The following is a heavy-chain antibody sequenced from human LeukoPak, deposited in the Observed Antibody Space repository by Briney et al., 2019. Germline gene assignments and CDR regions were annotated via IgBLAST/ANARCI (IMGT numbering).Heavy chain of an antibody. CDR1: GGSFSGYY. J-gene: IGHJ4*02. CDR3: AAGSKGGYNWDY. D-gene: IGHD5-24*01. V-gene: IGHV4-34*01. CDR2: INHSGST. Sequence: SETLSLTCAVYGGSFSGYYWSWIRQPPGKGLEWIGEINHSGSTNYNPSLKSRVTISVDTSKNQFSLKLSSVTAADTAVYYCAAGSKGGYNWDYWGQGTLVTVSS.